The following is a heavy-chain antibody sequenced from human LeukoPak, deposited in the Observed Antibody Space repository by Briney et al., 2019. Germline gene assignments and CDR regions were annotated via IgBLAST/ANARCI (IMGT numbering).Heavy chain of an antibody. CDR2: ISSSGSTI. Sequence: KPGGSLRLSCAASGFTFSDYYMSWIRQAPGKGLEWVSYISSSGSTIYYADSVKGRFTISRDNAKNSLYLQMNSLRAEDTAVYYCAKGVVVADIYYYYGMDVWGQGTTVTVSS. J-gene: IGHJ6*02. CDR1: GFTFSDYY. CDR3: AKGVVVADIYYYYGMDV. D-gene: IGHD2-15*01. V-gene: IGHV3-11*04.